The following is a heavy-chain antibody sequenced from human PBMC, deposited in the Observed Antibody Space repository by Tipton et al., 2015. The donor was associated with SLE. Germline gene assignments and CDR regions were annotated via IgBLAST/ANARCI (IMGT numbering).Heavy chain of an antibody. J-gene: IGHJ6*03. D-gene: IGHD3-10*01. CDR1: GGSISSGSYY. CDR3: ARLTIAYYMDA. CDR2: IYYSGNT. V-gene: IGHV4-39*01. Sequence: TLSLTCTVSGGSISSGSYYWSWIRQPPGKGLDWIGNIYYSGNTFYNPSLKSRVAISVDKSKNQFSLKLSSVIAADTAVYYCARLTIAYYMDAWGKGTTVTVSS.